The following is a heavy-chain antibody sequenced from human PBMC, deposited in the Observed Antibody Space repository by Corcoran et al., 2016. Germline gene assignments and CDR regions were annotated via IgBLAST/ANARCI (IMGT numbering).Heavy chain of an antibody. Sequence: EVQLVESGGGLIQPGGSLRLSCTASGFTVSSNYMSWVRQAPGKGLEWVSVIYSGGSTYYADSVKGRYTISRDNSKNTLSLQMNSLRAEDTAVYYCARDRGIESGGLDYLCQGTLVTVSS. D-gene: IGHD2-15*01. V-gene: IGHV3-53*01. CDR3: ARDRGIESGGLDY. J-gene: IGHJ4*01. CDR2: IYSGGST. CDR1: GFTVSSNY.